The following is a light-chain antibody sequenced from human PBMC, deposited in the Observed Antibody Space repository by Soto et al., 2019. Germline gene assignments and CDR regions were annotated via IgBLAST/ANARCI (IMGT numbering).Light chain of an antibody. V-gene: IGLV1-40*01. Sequence: QSVLTQPPSVSGAPGQRVTISCTGSSSNIGAGYDVHWYLQLPGTAPKLLIYGNTNRPSGLPDRFSGSKSGSSASLAITGLQAEDEADYYCQSHDSSLHASVFGPGTKVTVL. CDR2: GNT. CDR3: QSHDSSLHASV. CDR1: SSNIGAGYD. J-gene: IGLJ1*01.